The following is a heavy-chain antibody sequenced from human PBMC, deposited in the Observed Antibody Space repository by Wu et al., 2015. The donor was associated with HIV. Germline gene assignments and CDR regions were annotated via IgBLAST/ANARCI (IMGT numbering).Heavy chain of an antibody. V-gene: IGHV1-8*02. D-gene: IGHD2-8*01. J-gene: IGHJ6*02. CDR2: MNPVSGNS. CDR3: ARVDLDGVYDPYYYYGMDV. CDR1: GYTFTTYD. Sequence: QGQLVQSGAEVKNPGASVKVSCQASGYTFTTYDINWVRQATGKGLEWMGWMNPVSGNSGLAQKFQGRVIMSRNNSISTAYMDVSRLTSADTAVYYCARVDLDGVYDPYYYYGMDVWGQGTTVTVSS.